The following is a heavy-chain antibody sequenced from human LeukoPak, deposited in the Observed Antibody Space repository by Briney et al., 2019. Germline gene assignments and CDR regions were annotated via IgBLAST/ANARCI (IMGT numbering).Heavy chain of an antibody. CDR1: GGTFSSYA. CDR3: ARDTLWIHSEGYYFDY. Sequence: SVKVSCKASGGTFSSYAISWVRQAPGQGLEWMGRIIPIFGTANYAQKFQGRVTITTDESTSTAYMELSSLRSEDTAVYYCARDTLWIHSEGYYFDYWGQGTLVTVSS. J-gene: IGHJ4*02. V-gene: IGHV1-69*05. D-gene: IGHD5-18*01. CDR2: IIPIFGTA.